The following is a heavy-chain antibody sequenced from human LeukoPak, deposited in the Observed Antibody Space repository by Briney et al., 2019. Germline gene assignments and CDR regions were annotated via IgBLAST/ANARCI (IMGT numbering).Heavy chain of an antibody. V-gene: IGHV1-2*02. CDR2: INPNSGGT. J-gene: IGHJ4*02. Sequence: PSVKVSCKASGYTFTGYYIHWVRQAPGQGLEWMGWINPNSGGTHYAQKFQGRVTMTRDTSISTAYMELSRLRSDDTAAYYCARGQQWLEAFDYWGLGTLVTVSS. CDR1: GYTFTGYY. D-gene: IGHD6-19*01. CDR3: ARGQQWLEAFDY.